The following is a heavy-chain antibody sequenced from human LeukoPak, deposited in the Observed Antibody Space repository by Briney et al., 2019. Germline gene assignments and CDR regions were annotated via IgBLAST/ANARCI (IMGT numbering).Heavy chain of an antibody. CDR2: VYYTGTT. D-gene: IGHD1-26*01. CDR3: ARFGRGATTRWFDP. V-gene: IGHV4-59*11. J-gene: IGHJ5*02. CDR1: GGSINSQY. Sequence: SETLSLTCTVSGGSINSQYWSWIRQPPGKGLEWIGYVYYTGTTNYNPSLKSRVTISVDTSKNQFSLKLSSVTAADTAVYYCARFGRGATTRWFDPWGQGTQVIVSS.